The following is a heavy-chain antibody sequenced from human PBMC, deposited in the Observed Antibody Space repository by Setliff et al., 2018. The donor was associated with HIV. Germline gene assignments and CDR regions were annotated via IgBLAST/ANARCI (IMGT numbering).Heavy chain of an antibody. Sequence: ASVKVSCKPSGYAFATYDINWVRQAAGQGLEWMGWMNPYSGNTGYAQKFRGRITMTRDTSRGTAHMELRSLRSDDTAVYFCARGYASGSGSYYFDYWGHGTLVTVS. V-gene: IGHV1-8*02. D-gene: IGHD3-16*01. CDR1: GYAFATYD. CDR3: ARGYASGSGSYYFDY. J-gene: IGHJ4*01. CDR2: MNPYSGNT.